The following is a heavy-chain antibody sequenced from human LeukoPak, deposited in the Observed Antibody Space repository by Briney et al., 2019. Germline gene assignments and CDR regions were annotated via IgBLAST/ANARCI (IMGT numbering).Heavy chain of an antibody. D-gene: IGHD2-15*01. Sequence: GGSLRLSCAASEFTFSSYTMNWVRQAPGKGLEWVSSISSGSSYIFYADSVRGRFTISRDNAKNSLYLRMNSLRAEDTSVYYCARDRGDCSGGTCYGMDVWGQGTTVTVSS. CDR2: ISSGSSYI. V-gene: IGHV3-21*01. CDR3: ARDRGDCSGGTCYGMDV. CDR1: EFTFSSYT. J-gene: IGHJ6*02.